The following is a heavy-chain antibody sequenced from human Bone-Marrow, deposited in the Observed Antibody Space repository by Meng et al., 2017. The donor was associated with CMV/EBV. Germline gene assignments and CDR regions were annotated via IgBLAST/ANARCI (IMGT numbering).Heavy chain of an antibody. V-gene: IGHV4-39*07. CDR3: ARDSGWLVGGEYNWFDP. CDR1: GGSISSSSYY. D-gene: IGHD6-19*01. J-gene: IGHJ5*02. Sequence: GSLRLSCTVSGGSISSSSYYWGWIRQPPGKGLEWIGSIYYSGSTYYSPSLKSRVTISVDTSKNQFSLKLSSVTAADTAVYYCARDSGWLVGGEYNWFDPWGQGTLVTVSS. CDR2: IYYSGST.